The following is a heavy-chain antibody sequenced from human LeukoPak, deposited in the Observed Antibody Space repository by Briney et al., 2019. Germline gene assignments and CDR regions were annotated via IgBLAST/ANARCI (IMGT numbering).Heavy chain of an antibody. CDR1: GFTFSNYN. CDR2: ISSSSSYT. J-gene: IGHJ4*02. CDR3: ARDSPYGTAGY. Sequence: GGSLRLSCAASGFTFSNYNMNWVRQAPGKGLEWVSSISSSSSYTYYADSVKGRFTISRDNTKNSLYLQMNSLRAEDTAAYYCARDSPYGTAGYWGQGTLVTVSS. V-gene: IGHV3-21*01. D-gene: IGHD2-8*02.